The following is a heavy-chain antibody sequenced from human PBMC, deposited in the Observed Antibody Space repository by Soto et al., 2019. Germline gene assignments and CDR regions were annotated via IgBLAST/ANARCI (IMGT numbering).Heavy chain of an antibody. CDR2: ISSNGGST. CDR3: VKVVRQLASPWGYYYYGMDV. V-gene: IGHV3-64D*06. Sequence: PGGLMSISCSSSEFTFSSYAMHWVSQAPGKGLEYVSAISSNGGSTYYADSVKGRFTISRDNSKNTLYLQMGSLRAEDTAVYYCVKVVRQLASPWGYYYYGMDVWGQGTTVNVSS. D-gene: IGHD6-6*01. CDR1: EFTFSSYA. J-gene: IGHJ6*02.